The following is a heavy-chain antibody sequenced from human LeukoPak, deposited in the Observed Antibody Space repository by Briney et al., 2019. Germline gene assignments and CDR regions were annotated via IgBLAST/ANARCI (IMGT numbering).Heavy chain of an antibody. D-gene: IGHD3-3*01. V-gene: IGHV3-66*01. Sequence: PGGSLRLSCAASGFTVSSNYMSWVRQAPGKGLEWVSVIYSGGSTYYADSVKGRFTISRDNSKNTLYLQMNSLRAEDTAVYYCARDWIFGASYYYGMGVWGQGTTVTVSS. J-gene: IGHJ6*02. CDR3: ARDWIFGASYYYGMGV. CDR1: GFTVSSNY. CDR2: IYSGGST.